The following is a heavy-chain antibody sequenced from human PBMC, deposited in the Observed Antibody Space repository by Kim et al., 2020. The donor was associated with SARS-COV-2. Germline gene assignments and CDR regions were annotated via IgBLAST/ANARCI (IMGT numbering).Heavy chain of an antibody. CDR3: ARGGVIWFGELFDY. Sequence: SETLSLTCAVYGGSFSGYYWSWIRQPPGKGLEWIGEINHSGSTNYNPSLKSRVNISVDTSKNQFSLKLSSVTAADTAVYYCARGGVIWFGELFDYWGQGTLVTVSS. CDR1: GGSFSGYY. V-gene: IGHV4-34*01. CDR2: INHSGST. D-gene: IGHD3-10*01. J-gene: IGHJ4*02.